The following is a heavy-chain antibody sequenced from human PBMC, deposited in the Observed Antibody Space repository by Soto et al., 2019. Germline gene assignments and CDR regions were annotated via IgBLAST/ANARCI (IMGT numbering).Heavy chain of an antibody. CDR2: ISYDGSNK. V-gene: IGHV3-30-3*01. D-gene: IGHD3-22*01. CDR3: ARDRFTMIVGGVDI. J-gene: IGHJ3*02. CDR1: GFTFSSYA. Sequence: QVQLVESGGGVVQPGRSLRLSCAASGFTFSSYAMHWVRQAPGKGLEWVAVISYDGSNKYYADSVKGRFTISRDNSKNPLYLQMNSLRAEDKAVYYCARDRFTMIVGGVDIWGQGTMVTVSS.